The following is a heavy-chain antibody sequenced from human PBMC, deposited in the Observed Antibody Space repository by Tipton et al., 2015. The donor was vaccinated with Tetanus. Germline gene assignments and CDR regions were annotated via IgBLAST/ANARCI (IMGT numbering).Heavy chain of an antibody. D-gene: IGHD3-3*01. CDR1: GGSITSGTYY. Sequence: TLSLTCTVSGGSITSGTYYWGWIRQPPGKGLEWIGNIYESGDTYYIPSLKSRVTISVDTSKNQFSLNLNPMAAPDTGVYYCARHQSGYFTPFDYWGQGNLVTVSS. CDR2: IYESGDT. V-gene: IGHV4-39*01. CDR3: ARHQSGYFTPFDY. J-gene: IGHJ4*02.